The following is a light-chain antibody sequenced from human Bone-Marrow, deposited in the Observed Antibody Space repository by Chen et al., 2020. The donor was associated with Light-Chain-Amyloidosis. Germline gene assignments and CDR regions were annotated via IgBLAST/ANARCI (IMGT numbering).Light chain of an antibody. CDR3: QSADSSGTYEVI. Sequence: SYELTQPPSVSVSPGQTARITCSGDDLPTKYAYCYQQKPGQAPVLVIHRDTERPSGISERFSGSSSGTTATLTISVVQAEDEADYHCQSADSSGTYEVIFGGGTKLTVL. J-gene: IGLJ2*01. CDR2: RDT. CDR1: DLPTKY. V-gene: IGLV3-25*03.